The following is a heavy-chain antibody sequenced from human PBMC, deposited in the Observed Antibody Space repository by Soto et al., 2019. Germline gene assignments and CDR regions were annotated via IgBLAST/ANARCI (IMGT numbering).Heavy chain of an antibody. J-gene: IGHJ4*02. CDR1: GYTFTHYY. V-gene: IGHV1-46*01. D-gene: IGHD5-18*01. Sequence: QVQLVQSGAEVKKPGASVRVSCKASGYTFTHYYIHWVRQAPGQGLEWMGIINPNGGITMYAQKFRAGFSMTRDTSTSTVYLELSSLRSEDSAVYYCATSVNSAMAFDYWGQGTLVTVSS. CDR2: INPNGGIT. CDR3: ATSVNSAMAFDY.